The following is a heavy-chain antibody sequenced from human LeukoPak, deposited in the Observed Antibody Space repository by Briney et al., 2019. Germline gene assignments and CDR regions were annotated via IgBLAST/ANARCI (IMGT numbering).Heavy chain of an antibody. CDR3: ARRSYYDSSGYCPD. V-gene: IGHV4-39*01. Sequence: PSETLSLTCTVSGGSISSSSYYWGWLRQPPGKGLEWIGSIYYSGSTYYNPSLKSRVTISVDTSKNQFSLKLSSVTAADTAVYYCARRSYYDSSGYCPDWGQGTLVTVSS. D-gene: IGHD3-22*01. J-gene: IGHJ4*02. CDR2: IYYSGST. CDR1: GGSISSSSYY.